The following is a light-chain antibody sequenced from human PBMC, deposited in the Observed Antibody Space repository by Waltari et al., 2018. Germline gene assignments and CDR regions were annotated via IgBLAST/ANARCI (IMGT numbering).Light chain of an antibody. Sequence: DIVMTQSPLSLPVTPGEPASISCRSSQSLLYSIGNNYLDWYLQKPGQSPQLLIYLGSNRASGVPDRLSGSGSGTDFTLKISRVEAEDVGVYYCMQALRIPITFGQGTKLEIK. CDR3: MQALRIPIT. V-gene: IGKV2-28*01. CDR1: QSLLYSIGNNY. CDR2: LGS. J-gene: IGKJ2*01.